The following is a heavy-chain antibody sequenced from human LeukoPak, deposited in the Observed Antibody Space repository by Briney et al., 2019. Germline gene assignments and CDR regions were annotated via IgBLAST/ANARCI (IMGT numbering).Heavy chain of an antibody. V-gene: IGHV3-66*01. D-gene: IGHD2-2*02. CDR3: AKVHCSSTSCYTGYFDY. J-gene: IGHJ4*02. Sequence: GGSLRLSCAASGFTVSSNFMSWVRQAPGKGLEWVSVIYSGGSTYYADSVKGRFTISRDNSKNTLYLQMSSLRAEDTAVYYCAKVHCSSTSCYTGYFDYWGQGTLVTVSS. CDR2: IYSGGST. CDR1: GFTVSSNF.